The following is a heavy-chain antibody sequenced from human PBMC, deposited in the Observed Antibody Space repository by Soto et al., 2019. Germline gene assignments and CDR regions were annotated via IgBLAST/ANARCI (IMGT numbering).Heavy chain of an antibody. Sequence: PSETRSLTCTVAGGSISSYYWSWIRQPPGKGLEWIGYIYSSGSPNYNPSLKGRAAISVDTSENQTSLRLSSVTAADTAVYYCARVVIVPDARGHYNYFYMDVWGNGTTVTVSS. D-gene: IGHD2-2*01. CDR3: ARVVIVPDARGHYNYFYMDV. V-gene: IGHV4-59*08. CDR2: IYSSGSP. CDR1: GGSISSYY. J-gene: IGHJ6*03.